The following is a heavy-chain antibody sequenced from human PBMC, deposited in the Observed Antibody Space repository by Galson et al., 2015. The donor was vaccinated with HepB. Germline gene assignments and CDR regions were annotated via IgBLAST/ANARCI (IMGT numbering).Heavy chain of an antibody. CDR3: ARGSYGDYLVDY. CDR2: ISSSSTI. J-gene: IGHJ4*02. V-gene: IGHV3-48*01. CDR1: GFTFSSYS. D-gene: IGHD4-17*01. Sequence: SLRLSCAASGFTFSSYSMNWVRQAPGKGLEWVSYISSSSTIYYADSVKGRFTISRDTAKNSLYLQMNSLRAGDTAVYYYARGSYGDYLVDYWGRGTLVTVSP.